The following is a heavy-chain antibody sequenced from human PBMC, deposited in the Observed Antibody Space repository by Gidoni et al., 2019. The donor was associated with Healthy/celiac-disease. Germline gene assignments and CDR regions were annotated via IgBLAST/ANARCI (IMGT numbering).Heavy chain of an antibody. CDR3: ARGAKDFWSGYYLDY. V-gene: IGHV3-66*01. Sequence: EVQLVESGGGLVQPGGSLRLSCAASGFTVSSNYMSWVRQAPGKGLEWVSVIYSGGSTYYADSVKGRFTISRDNSKNTLYLQMNSLRAEDTAVYYCARGAKDFWSGYYLDYWGQGTLVTVSS. CDR1: GFTVSSNY. CDR2: IYSGGST. D-gene: IGHD3-3*01. J-gene: IGHJ4*02.